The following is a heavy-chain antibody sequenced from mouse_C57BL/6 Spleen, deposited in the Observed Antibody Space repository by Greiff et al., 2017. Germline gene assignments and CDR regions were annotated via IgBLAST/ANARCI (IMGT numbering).Heavy chain of an antibody. J-gene: IGHJ1*03. Sequence: VQLMESGAELVKPGASVKLSCTASGFTFNDYYMNWVKQRPGQGLEWIGMIGPGGGSTYYTEKFKGKATLTADKSSSTAYMQLSSLTSEDSAVYFCAREGELGGYFDGWGTGPTVTVSS. CDR3: AREGELGGYFDG. CDR1: GFTFNDYY. CDR2: IGPGGGST. V-gene: IGHV1-77*01.